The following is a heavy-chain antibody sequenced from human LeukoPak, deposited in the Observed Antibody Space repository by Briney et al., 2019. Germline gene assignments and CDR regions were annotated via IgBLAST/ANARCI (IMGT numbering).Heavy chain of an antibody. Sequence: GGSLRLSCAASGFTVSSNYMSWVRQAPGKGLEWVSVIYSSDSTYYADSVKGRFTISRDNSKNTLYLQMNSLRAEDTAVYYCARGNWNYPFDYWGQGTLATVSS. J-gene: IGHJ4*02. CDR2: IYSSDST. CDR1: GFTVSSNY. CDR3: ARGNWNYPFDY. D-gene: IGHD1-7*01. V-gene: IGHV3-53*01.